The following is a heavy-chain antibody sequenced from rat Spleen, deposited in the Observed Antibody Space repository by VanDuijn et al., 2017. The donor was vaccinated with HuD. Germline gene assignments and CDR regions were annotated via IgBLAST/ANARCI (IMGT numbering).Heavy chain of an antibody. D-gene: IGHD4-3*01. J-gene: IGHJ2*01. CDR1: GFTFSNHY. Sequence: EVQLVESGGGLVQPGRSMKLSCAALGFTFSNHYMAWVRQAPTKGLEWVASITTDGGNAYYRDSVKGRFTISRDNAKSSLYLQMDSLRSEDTATYYCTTRTRGTFDYWGQGVMVTVSS. CDR2: ITTDGGNA. CDR3: TTRTRGTFDY. V-gene: IGHV5-25*01.